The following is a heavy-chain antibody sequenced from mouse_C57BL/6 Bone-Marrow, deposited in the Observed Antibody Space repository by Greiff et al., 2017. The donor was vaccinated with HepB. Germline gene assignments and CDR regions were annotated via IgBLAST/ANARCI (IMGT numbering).Heavy chain of an antibody. J-gene: IGHJ2*01. CDR2: IDPSDSYT. CDR3: ARGISY. V-gene: IGHV1-50*01. D-gene: IGHD6-2*01. Sequence: QVQLQQPGAELVKPGASVKLSCKASGYTFTSYWMQWVKQRPGQGLEWIGEIDPSDSYTNYNQKFKGKATLTVDTSSSTAYMQLSSLTSEDSAVYYCARGISYWGQGTTLTVSS. CDR1: GYTFTSYW.